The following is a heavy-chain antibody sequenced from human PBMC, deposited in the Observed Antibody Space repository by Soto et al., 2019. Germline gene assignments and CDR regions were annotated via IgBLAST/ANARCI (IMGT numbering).Heavy chain of an antibody. Sequence: QVQLVQSGAEVKKPGSLVKVSCKASGGTFSSYAISWVRQAPGQGLEWMGGIIPIFGTANYAQKFQGRVTITADDSTSTAYMELSSLRSEDTAVYYCARTPPPKVLYYYYYGMDVWGQGTTVTVSS. D-gene: IGHD1-1*01. V-gene: IGHV1-69*01. CDR1: GGTFSSYA. J-gene: IGHJ6*02. CDR3: ARTPPPKVLYYYYYGMDV. CDR2: IIPIFGTA.